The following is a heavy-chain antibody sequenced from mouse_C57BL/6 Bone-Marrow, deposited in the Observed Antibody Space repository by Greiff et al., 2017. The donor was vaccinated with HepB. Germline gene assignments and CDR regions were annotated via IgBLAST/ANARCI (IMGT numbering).Heavy chain of an antibody. CDR1: GYTFTSYW. V-gene: IGHV1-55*01. D-gene: IGHD2-2*01. Sequence: QVQLQQSGAELVKPGASVKMSCKASGYTFTSYWINWVKQRPGQGLEWIGDIYPGSGSTNYNEKFKSKATLTVDTSSSTAYMQLSSLTSEDSAVYYCARWLQHFDYWGQGTTLTVSS. CDR3: ARWLQHFDY. J-gene: IGHJ2*01. CDR2: IYPGSGST.